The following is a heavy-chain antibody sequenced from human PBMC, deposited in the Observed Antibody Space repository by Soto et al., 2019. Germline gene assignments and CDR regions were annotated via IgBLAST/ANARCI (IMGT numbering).Heavy chain of an antibody. V-gene: IGHV4-61*01. J-gene: IGHJ4*02. CDR3: AGEEDAGIAVS. D-gene: IGHD6-19*01. CDR1: GGSVSSGSYY. CDR2: IYYSGST. Sequence: QVQLQESGPGLVKPSETLSLTCTVSGGSVSSGSYYWSWIRQPPGKGLEWIGYIYYSGSTNYNPALKSXXTXSXXTSKNQFSLKLSYVTAADTAVYYCAGEEDAGIAVSWGQGMLVTVSS.